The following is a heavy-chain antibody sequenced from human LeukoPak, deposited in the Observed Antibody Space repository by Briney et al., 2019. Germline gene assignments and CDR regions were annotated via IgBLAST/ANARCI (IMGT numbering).Heavy chain of an antibody. J-gene: IGHJ4*02. Sequence: SETLSLTCAVYGGSFSDYYWSWIRQPPGKGLEWIGEINHSGSTNYNPSLKSRVTISVDTSKNQFSLKLSSVTAADTAVYYCARPQWLAGGAFDYWGQGTLVTVSS. D-gene: IGHD6-19*01. CDR1: GGSFSDYY. CDR2: INHSGST. CDR3: ARPQWLAGGAFDY. V-gene: IGHV4-34*01.